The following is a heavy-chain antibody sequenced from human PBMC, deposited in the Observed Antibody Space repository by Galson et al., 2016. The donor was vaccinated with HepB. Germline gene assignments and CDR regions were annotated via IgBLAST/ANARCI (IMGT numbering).Heavy chain of an antibody. D-gene: IGHD3-22*01. V-gene: IGHV1-2*05. Sequence: SVKVSCKASGYIFTAYYIYWVRQAPGQGLEWMGRINPNSGGTNYSPKFQGRVTLTRDTSINSAYMDLRRLRSDDTGVYYCARGDFYESSGLDSWGQGTLVTVSS. CDR2: INPNSGGT. J-gene: IGHJ4*02. CDR1: GYIFTAYY. CDR3: ARGDFYESSGLDS.